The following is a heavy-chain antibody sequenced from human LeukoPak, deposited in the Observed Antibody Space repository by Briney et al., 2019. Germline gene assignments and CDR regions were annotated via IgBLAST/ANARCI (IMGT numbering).Heavy chain of an antibody. CDR3: AKDPVPAARSYYFDY. Sequence: GGSLSLSCAASGFTFSSYAMSWVRQAPGKGLEWVSAISGSGGSTYYADSVKGRFAIPRDNSKNTLYLQMNSLRAEDTAVYYCAKDPVPAARSYYFDYWGQGTLVTVSS. J-gene: IGHJ4*02. V-gene: IGHV3-23*01. CDR1: GFTFSSYA. CDR2: ISGSGGST. D-gene: IGHD2-2*01.